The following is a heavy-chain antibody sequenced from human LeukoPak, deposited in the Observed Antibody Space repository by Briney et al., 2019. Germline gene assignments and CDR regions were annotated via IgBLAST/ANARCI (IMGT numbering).Heavy chain of an antibody. CDR3: ARAIGRYCSGGSCTYVWGPGEGMDV. Sequence: PSETLSPTCAVYGGSFSGYYWSWIRQPPGKGLEWIGEINHSGSTNYNPSLKSRVTISVDTSKNQFSLKLSSVTAADTAVYYCARAIGRYCSGGSCTYVWGPGEGMDVWGQGTTVTVSS. CDR1: GGSFSGYY. J-gene: IGHJ6*02. V-gene: IGHV4-34*01. D-gene: IGHD2-15*01. CDR2: INHSGST.